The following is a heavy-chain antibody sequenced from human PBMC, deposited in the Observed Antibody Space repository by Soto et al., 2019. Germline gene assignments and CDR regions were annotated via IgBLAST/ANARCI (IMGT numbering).Heavy chain of an antibody. CDR3: ARGNYDRSGYPDY. CDR2: ISGYGDRT. D-gene: IGHD3-22*01. J-gene: IGHJ4*02. V-gene: IGHV3-23*01. CDR1: GFTFSSYD. Sequence: GGSLRLSCVASGFTFSSYDMSLVRQAPGKGLEWVSSISGYGDRTKYADSVKGRFTISRDNSKNTLYLQMNSLRAEDTAVYYCARGNYDRSGYPDYWGQGTLVTVSS.